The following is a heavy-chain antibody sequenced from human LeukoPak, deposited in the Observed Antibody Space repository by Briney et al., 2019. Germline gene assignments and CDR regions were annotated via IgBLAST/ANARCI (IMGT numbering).Heavy chain of an antibody. Sequence: PGGSLRLSCAASGFTFSSYWMSWVRQAPGKELEWVANIKQDGSEKYYVDSVKGRFTISRDNAKNSLYLQMNSLRAEDTAVYYCARDQAYGSGSLSFDYWGQGTLVTVSS. V-gene: IGHV3-7*01. CDR3: ARDQAYGSGSLSFDY. CDR2: IKQDGSEK. D-gene: IGHD3-10*01. CDR1: GFTFSSYW. J-gene: IGHJ4*02.